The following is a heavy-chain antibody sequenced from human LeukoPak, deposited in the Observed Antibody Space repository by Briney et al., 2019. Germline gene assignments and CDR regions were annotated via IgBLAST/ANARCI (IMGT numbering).Heavy chain of an antibody. CDR1: GGTFSSYA. J-gene: IGHJ2*01. CDR3: ASITIFGVGPRSHWYFDL. Sequence: SVKVSCKASGGTFSSYAISWVRQAPGQGLEWMGGIIPIFGTANYAQKFQGRVTITTDESTSTAYMELSSLRSEDTAVYYCASITIFGVGPRSHWYFDLWGRGTLVTVSS. D-gene: IGHD3-3*01. CDR2: IIPIFGTA. V-gene: IGHV1-69*05.